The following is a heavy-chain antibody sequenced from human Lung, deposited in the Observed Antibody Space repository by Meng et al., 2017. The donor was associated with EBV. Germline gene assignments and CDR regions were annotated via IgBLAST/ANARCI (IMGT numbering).Heavy chain of an antibody. CDR1: VGSISSGDYY. CDR2: IYYSGST. V-gene: IGHV4-30-4*01. D-gene: IGHD5-18*01. J-gene: IGHJ2*01. Sequence: AQLQEPGPGLVKPSRTLSLTCTVSVGSISSGDYYWSWIRQPPGKGLELIGHIYYSGSTSYNPSLKSRVTISVDTSNNQFSLKLSSVTAADTAMYYCARVGWRQWSFDLWGRGTLVTVSS. CDR3: ARVGWRQWSFDL.